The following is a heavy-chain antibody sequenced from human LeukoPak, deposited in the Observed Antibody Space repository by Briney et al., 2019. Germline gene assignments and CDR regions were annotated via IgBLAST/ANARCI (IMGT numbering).Heavy chain of an antibody. CDR1: GGSISSSSYY. V-gene: IGHV4-39*01. J-gene: IGHJ2*01. D-gene: IGHD3-10*01. Sequence: SETLSLTCTVSGGSISSSSYYWGWIRQPPGKGLEWIGSIYYSGSTYYNPSLKSRVTISVDTSKNQFSLKLSSVTAADTAVYYCAAQGIFDLWGRGTLVTVSS. CDR3: AAQGIFDL. CDR2: IYYSGST.